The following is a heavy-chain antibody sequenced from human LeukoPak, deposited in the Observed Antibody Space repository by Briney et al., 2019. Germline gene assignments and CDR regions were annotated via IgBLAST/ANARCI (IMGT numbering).Heavy chain of an antibody. CDR2: LYSGGST. CDR3: ARDTPVRGVREFDY. CDR1: GFTVSSNY. J-gene: IGHJ4*02. Sequence: GGSLRLSCAASGFTVSSNYMSWVRQAPGKGLEWVSVLYSGGSTYYADSVKGRFTISRDNFKNTLYLQMNSLRAEDTAVYYCARDTPVRGVREFDYWGQGTLVTVSS. D-gene: IGHD3-10*01. V-gene: IGHV3-53*01.